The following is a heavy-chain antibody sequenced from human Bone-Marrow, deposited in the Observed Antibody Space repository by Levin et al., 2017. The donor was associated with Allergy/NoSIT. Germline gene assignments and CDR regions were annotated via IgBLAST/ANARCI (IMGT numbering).Heavy chain of an antibody. J-gene: IGHJ4*02. CDR1: GFIFGSYA. Sequence: HPGGSLRLSCAASGFIFGSYAMNWVRQAPGKGLEWVSGISGSGSNTYSADSVKGRFTISRDNSKNTLYLEMNSLRVEDTALYYCTKDGWFWGQGTLVTVSS. CDR3: TKDGWF. V-gene: IGHV3-23*01. CDR2: ISGSGSNT. D-gene: IGHD3-10*01.